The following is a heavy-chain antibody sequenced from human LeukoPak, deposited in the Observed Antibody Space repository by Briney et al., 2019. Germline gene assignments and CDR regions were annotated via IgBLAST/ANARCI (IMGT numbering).Heavy chain of an antibody. D-gene: IGHD3/OR15-3a*01. V-gene: IGHV3-21*01. J-gene: IGHJ4*02. CDR1: GITFNSYT. CDR3: ARDGRRASGFDY. Sequence: GGSLRLSCAASGITFNSYTMNWVRQAPGKGLEWVSSISSSSSYIYYADSVKGRFTISRDNAKNSLYLQMNSLRAEDTAVYYCARDGRRASGFDYWGQGTLVTVSS. CDR2: ISSSSSYI.